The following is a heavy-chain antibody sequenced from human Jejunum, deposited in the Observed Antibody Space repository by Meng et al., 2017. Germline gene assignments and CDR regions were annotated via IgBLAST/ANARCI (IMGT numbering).Heavy chain of an antibody. V-gene: IGHV3-30*18. J-gene: IGHJ4*02. Sequence: QVQLVESGGGVVQPGQSLRPSCAASGFTFSIYGMHWVRQAPGKGLEWVAVTSYDGWYNYYADSVKGRFTISRDNSKNTLFLQMDSLRADDTAIYYCAKKANGTYYAAPDSWGQGTLVTVSS. CDR3: AKKANGTYYAAPDS. D-gene: IGHD3-16*01. CDR2: TSYDGWYN. CDR1: GFTFSIYG.